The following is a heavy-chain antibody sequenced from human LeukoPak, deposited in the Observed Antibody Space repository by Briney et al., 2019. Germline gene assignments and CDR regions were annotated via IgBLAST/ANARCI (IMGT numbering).Heavy chain of an antibody. CDR1: GFTFSSYA. CDR2: ISGSGGST. V-gene: IGHV3-23*01. D-gene: IGHD2-2*03. Sequence: GGSLRLSCAASGFTFSSYAMSWVRQAPGKGLEWVSAISGSGGSTYYADSVKGRFTISRDNSKNTLYLQMNSLRAEDTAVYYCARVDLDIVVVPAAREDYYYYYYMDVWGKGTTVTVSS. J-gene: IGHJ6*03. CDR3: ARVDLDIVVVPAAREDYYYYYYMDV.